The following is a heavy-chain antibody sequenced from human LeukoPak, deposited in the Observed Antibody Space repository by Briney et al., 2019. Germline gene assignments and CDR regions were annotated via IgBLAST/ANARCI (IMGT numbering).Heavy chain of an antibody. Sequence: GRSLRLSCAASGSTFSTDAMHWVRQAPGKGLEWVAVISDDGSKIYYADSVKGRFTISRDNSKNTLYLQMNSLRAEDTAVYYCARDGGSAWFLDYWGQGTLVTVSS. CDR3: ARDGGSAWFLDY. CDR1: GSTFSTDA. D-gene: IGHD6-19*01. J-gene: IGHJ4*02. CDR2: ISDDGSKI. V-gene: IGHV3-30*04.